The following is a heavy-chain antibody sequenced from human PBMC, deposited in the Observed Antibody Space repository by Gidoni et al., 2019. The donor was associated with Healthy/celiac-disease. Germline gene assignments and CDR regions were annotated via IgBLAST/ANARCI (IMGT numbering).Heavy chain of an antibody. J-gene: IGHJ6*02. CDR2: ISWNSGSI. CDR1: GLTFDDYA. D-gene: IGHD3-9*01. CDR3: AKGGYYDILTGPDRYYYYGMDV. Sequence: EVQLVESGGGLVQPGRSLRLSCAASGLTFDDYAMHWVRQAPGKGLEWVSGISWNSGSIGYADSVKGRFTISRDNAKNSLYLQMNSLRAEDTALYYCAKGGYYDILTGPDRYYYYGMDVWGQGTTVTVSS. V-gene: IGHV3-9*01.